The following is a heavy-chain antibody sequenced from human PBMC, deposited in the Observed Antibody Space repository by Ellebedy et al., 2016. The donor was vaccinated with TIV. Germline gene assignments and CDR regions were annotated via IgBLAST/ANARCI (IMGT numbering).Heavy chain of an antibody. CDR1: GGSFSGYY. V-gene: IGHV4-59*08. D-gene: IGHD3-10*01. CDR3: ARLRAMVRVTDYFDY. CDR2: IYYSGST. Sequence: SETLSLTCAVYGGSFSGYYWSWIRQPPGKGLEWIGYIYYSGSTNYNPSLKSRVTISVDTSKNQFSLKLSSLTAADTAVYYCARLRAMVRVTDYFDYWGQGTVVTVSS. J-gene: IGHJ4*02.